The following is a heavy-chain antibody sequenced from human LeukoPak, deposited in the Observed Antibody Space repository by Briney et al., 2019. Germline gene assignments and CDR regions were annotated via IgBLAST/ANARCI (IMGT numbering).Heavy chain of an antibody. D-gene: IGHD1-26*01. CDR2: FDPEDGET. CDR1: GYTLTELS. Sequence: ASVKVSCKVSGYTLTELSMHWVRQAPGKGLEWMGGFDPEDGETIYAQKYQGRVTMTEDTSTDTAYMELSSLRSEDTAVYYCATGVGATTYYYGMDVWGQGTTVTVSS. V-gene: IGHV1-24*01. J-gene: IGHJ6*02. CDR3: ATGVGATTYYYGMDV.